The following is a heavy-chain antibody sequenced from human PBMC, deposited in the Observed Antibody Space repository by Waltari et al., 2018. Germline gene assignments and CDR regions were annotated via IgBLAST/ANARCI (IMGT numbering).Heavy chain of an antibody. V-gene: IGHV3-NL1*01. CDR1: GFTFSSYS. D-gene: IGHD5-12*01. Sequence: QVQLVESGGGVVQPGTSLRLSCAASGFTFSSYSMHWVRQAPGKGLEWVSVFYSAGSTNYADSVKGRFTISRDNSKNTLSLQMNSLRTEDTAVYYCARENSVASARAFDYWGQGLLVTVSS. J-gene: IGHJ4*02. CDR3: ARENSVASARAFDY. CDR2: FYSAGST.